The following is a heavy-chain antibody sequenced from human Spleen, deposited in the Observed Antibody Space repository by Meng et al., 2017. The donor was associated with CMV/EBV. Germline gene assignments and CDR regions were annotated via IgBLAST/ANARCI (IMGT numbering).Heavy chain of an antibody. V-gene: IGHV1-18*04. J-gene: IGHJ4*02. CDR1: GYSFTAYY. D-gene: IGHD2-8*01. Sequence: ASVKVSCKASGYSFTAYYVHWVRQAPGQGLEWMGWISAYNGNTNYAQKLQGRVTMTTDTSTSTAYMELRSLRSDDTAVYYCARVGIVLMVYEIDYWGQGTLVTVSS. CDR2: ISAYNGNT. CDR3: ARVGIVLMVYEIDY.